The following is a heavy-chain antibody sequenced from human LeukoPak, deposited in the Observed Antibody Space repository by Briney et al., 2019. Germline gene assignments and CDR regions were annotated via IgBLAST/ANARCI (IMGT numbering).Heavy chain of an antibody. CDR3: ARDSPERGYSYGPLDNYFDY. J-gene: IGHJ4*02. CDR1: GFTFSSYW. Sequence: GGSLRLSCAASGFTFSSYWMSCVRQAPAKGLEWVANIKQDGSEKYYVDSVKGRFTIYRDNAKNSLYLQMNNLRAEDTAVYYCARDSPERGYSYGPLDNYFDYWGQGTLVTVSS. V-gene: IGHV3-7*01. CDR2: IKQDGSEK. D-gene: IGHD5-18*01.